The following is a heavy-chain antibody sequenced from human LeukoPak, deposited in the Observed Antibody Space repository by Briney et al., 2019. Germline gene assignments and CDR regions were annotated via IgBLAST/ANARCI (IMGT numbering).Heavy chain of an antibody. D-gene: IGHD6-19*01. CDR3: ARGRIAVAGTFYYYGMDV. V-gene: IGHV3-48*03. J-gene: IGHJ6*02. CDR1: GFTFSSYE. CDR2: ISSNGSTI. Sequence: PGGSLRLSCAASGFTFSSYEMNWVRQAPGKGLEWVSYISSNGSTIYYADSVKGRFTISRDNAKNSLYLQMNSLRAEDTAVYYCARGRIAVAGTFYYYGMDVWGQGTTVTVSS.